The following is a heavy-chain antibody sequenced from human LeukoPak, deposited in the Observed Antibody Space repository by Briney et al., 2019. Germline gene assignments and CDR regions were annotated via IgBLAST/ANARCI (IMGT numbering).Heavy chain of an antibody. CDR1: GFTFSSYG. V-gene: IGHV3-30*02. Sequence: GGSLRLSCAASGFTFSSYGMHWVRQAPGKGLEWVAFIRYDGSDKYYADSVKGRFTISRDNSKNTLHLQMNSLRAEDTAVYYCANLPLVRGVILAVVYWGQGTLVTVSS. D-gene: IGHD3-10*01. CDR2: IRYDGSDK. CDR3: ANLPLVRGVILAVVY. J-gene: IGHJ4*02.